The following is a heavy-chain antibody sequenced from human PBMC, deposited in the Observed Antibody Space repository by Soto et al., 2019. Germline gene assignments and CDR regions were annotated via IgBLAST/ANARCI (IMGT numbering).Heavy chain of an antibody. V-gene: IGHV3-9*01. CDR3: ARDTISGSGSHYNQYGFDP. CDR2: ISWNSGSK. J-gene: IGHJ5*02. D-gene: IGHD3-10*01. CDR1: GFIFDDYA. Sequence: EVQLVESGGGLVQPGRSLRLSCAGSGFIFDDYAMHWVRQAPGKGLEWVSSISWNSGSKGYADSVKGRFAISRDNAKNSLYLQMNSLRVEDTALYYCARDTISGSGSHYNQYGFDPWGQGTPVTVSS.